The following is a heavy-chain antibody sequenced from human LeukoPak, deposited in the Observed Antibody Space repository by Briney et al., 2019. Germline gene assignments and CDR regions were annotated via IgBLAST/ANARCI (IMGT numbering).Heavy chain of an antibody. V-gene: IGHV5-51*01. CDR2: SYPGDSDT. Sequence: GESLKISCKGSGYSITSYWIGGGRQMPGKGLEWMGISYPGDSDTRYCASFQGQVTISADKSISTAYLQWSSLKPSDTAMYSCARMVRGVVSAQLYFDYWGQGTLVTVSS. CDR3: ARMVRGVVSAQLYFDY. J-gene: IGHJ4*02. CDR1: GYSITSYW. D-gene: IGHD3-10*01.